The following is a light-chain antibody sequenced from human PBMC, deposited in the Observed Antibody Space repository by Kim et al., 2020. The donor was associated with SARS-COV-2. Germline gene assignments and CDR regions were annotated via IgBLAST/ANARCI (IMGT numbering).Light chain of an antibody. Sequence: PGQSVTISCSGTSSDVGAYNYVSWYQHHPGKAPKFMIYDVSKRPSGVPDRFSGSKSGNTASLTISGLQAEDEADYYCCSYAGNNYVFGTGTKVTVL. CDR3: CSYAGNNYV. CDR2: DVS. J-gene: IGLJ1*01. V-gene: IGLV2-11*01. CDR1: SSDVGAYNY.